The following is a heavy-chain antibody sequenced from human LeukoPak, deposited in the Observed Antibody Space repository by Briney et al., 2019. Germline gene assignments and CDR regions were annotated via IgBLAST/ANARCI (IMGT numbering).Heavy chain of an antibody. CDR3: AELGITMIEGV. D-gene: IGHD3-22*01. V-gene: IGHV3-66*01. J-gene: IGHJ6*04. CDR2: IYSGGST. Sequence: VGSLRLSCAASGFTFSSSWMHWVRQAPGKGLEWVSLIYSGGSTYYAASVKGRFTISRDNSKNTLYLQMNSLRAEDTAVYYCAELGITMIEGVWGKGTTVTISS. CDR1: GFTFSSSW.